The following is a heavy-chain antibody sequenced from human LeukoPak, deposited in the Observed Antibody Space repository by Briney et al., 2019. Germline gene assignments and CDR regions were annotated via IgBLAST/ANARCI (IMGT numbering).Heavy chain of an antibody. V-gene: IGHV4-39*01. CDR3: ARVGTVVVPAAPIDY. Sequence: ETLSLTCTVSGGSISSSSYYWGWIRQPPGKGLEWIGSIYYSGSTYYNPSLKSRVTISVDTSKNQFSLKLSSVTAADTAVYYCARVGTVVVPAAPIDYWGQGTLVTVSS. CDR2: IYYSGST. CDR1: GGSISSSSYY. D-gene: IGHD2-2*03. J-gene: IGHJ4*02.